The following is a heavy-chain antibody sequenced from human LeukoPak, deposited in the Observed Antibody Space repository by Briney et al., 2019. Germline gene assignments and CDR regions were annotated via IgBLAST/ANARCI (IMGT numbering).Heavy chain of an antibody. CDR2: ISYDGSNK. D-gene: IGHD1-26*01. CDR1: GFTFSSYG. CDR3: AKEDSGSYHGH. Sequence: GGSLRLSCAASGFTFSSYGMHWVRQAPGKGLEWVAVISYDGSNKYYADSVKGRFTISRDNSKNTLYLQMNSLRAEDTAVYYCAKEDSGSYHGHWGQGTLVTVSS. J-gene: IGHJ4*02. V-gene: IGHV3-30*18.